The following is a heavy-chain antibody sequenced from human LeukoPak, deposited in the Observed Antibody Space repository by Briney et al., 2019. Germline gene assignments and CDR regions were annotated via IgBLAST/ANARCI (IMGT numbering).Heavy chain of an antibody. Sequence: PSETLSLTCTVSGGSISSYYWSWIRQPAGKGLEWIGRIYTSGSTNYNPSLKSRVTMSVDTSKNQFSLKLGSVTAADTAVYYCARLQQLVVYPYYYYYMDVWGKGTTVTVSS. J-gene: IGHJ6*03. CDR2: IYTSGST. CDR3: ARLQQLVVYPYYYYYMDV. CDR1: GGSISSYY. V-gene: IGHV4-4*07. D-gene: IGHD6-13*01.